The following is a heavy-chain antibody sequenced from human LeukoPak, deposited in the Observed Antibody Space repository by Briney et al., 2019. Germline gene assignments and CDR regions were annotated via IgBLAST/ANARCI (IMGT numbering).Heavy chain of an antibody. CDR3: ARDLDNWFDP. CDR1: GGSISSYY. CDR2: IYTSGST. J-gene: IGHJ5*02. Sequence: SETLSLTCTVSGGSISSYYWSWIRQPAGKGLEWIGRIYTSGSTNYDPSLKSRVTMSVDTSKNQFSLKLSSVTATDTAVHYCARDLDNWFDPWGQGTLVTVSS. V-gene: IGHV4-4*07.